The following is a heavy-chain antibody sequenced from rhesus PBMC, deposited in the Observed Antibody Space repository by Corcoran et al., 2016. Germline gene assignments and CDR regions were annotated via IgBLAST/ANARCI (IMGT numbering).Heavy chain of an antibody. D-gene: IGHD4-29*01. V-gene: IGHV4-165*02. CDR2: IGGSSGST. CDR1: GGSISGYY. CDR3: ARKPSTTEGNRFDV. J-gene: IGHJ5-1*01. Sequence: QVQLQESGPGLVKPSETLSLTCAVSGGSISGYYGNWIRPPPGKGLEGIGYIGGSSGSTYYNPSLKSRVTISTDTSKNQFSLKLSSVTAADTAVYYCARKPSTTEGNRFDVWGAGVLVTVSS.